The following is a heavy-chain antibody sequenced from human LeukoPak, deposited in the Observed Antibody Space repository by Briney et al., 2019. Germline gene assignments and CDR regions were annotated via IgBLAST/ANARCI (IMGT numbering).Heavy chain of an antibody. J-gene: IGHJ4*02. CDR2: IYPDDSDT. CDR1: GYSFTNYW. D-gene: IGHD1-14*01. V-gene: IGHV5-51*01. CDR3: VRHNTGADY. Sequence: GESLKISCKGSGYSFTNYWIGWVRQMPGKGLEWMGIIYPDDSDTRPSPTFQGQVTISADKSISTAFLQWDSLKASDTAMYYCVRHNTGADYWGQGTLVTVSS.